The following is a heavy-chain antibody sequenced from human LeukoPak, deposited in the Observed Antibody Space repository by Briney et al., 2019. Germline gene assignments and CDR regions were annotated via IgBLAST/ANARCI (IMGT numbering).Heavy chain of an antibody. D-gene: IGHD5-24*01. CDR3: ARSDGLDY. CDR1: GFTLSSYT. Sequence: GGSLRLSCAASGFTLSSYTMNWVRQAPGKGLEWVSSISSSSSYIYYADSVKGRFTISRDNAKNSLYLQMSSLRAEDTAVYYCARSDGLDYWGQGTLVTVSS. J-gene: IGHJ4*02. CDR2: ISSSSSYI. V-gene: IGHV3-21*01.